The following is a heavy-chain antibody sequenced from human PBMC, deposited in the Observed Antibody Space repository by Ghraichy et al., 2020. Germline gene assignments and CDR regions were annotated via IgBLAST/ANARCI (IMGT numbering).Heavy chain of an antibody. V-gene: IGHV4-59*08. CDR2: IYYSGST. D-gene: IGHD1-7*01. CDR1: GGSISSYY. CDR3: AMGNWNYGGVWFDP. J-gene: IGHJ5*02. Sequence: SQTLSLTCTVSGGSISSYYWSWIRQPPGKGLEWIGYIYYSGSTNYNPSLKSRVTISVDTSKNQFSLKLSSVTAADTAVYYCAMGNWNYGGVWFDPWGQGTLVTVSS.